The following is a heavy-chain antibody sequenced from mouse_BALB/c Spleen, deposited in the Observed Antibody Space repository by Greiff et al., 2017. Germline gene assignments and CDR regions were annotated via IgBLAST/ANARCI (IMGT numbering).Heavy chain of an antibody. Sequence: EVKLMESAGGLVPPGGSLRLSCATSGFTFTDYYMSWVRQPPGKALEWLGFIRNKATGYTTEYSASVKGRLTISRDNSQSILYLQMNTLRAEDSATYYCARDYYGSSYGYWYFDVWGAGTTVTVSS. D-gene: IGHD1-1*01. V-gene: IGHV7-3*02. CDR1: GFTFTDYY. CDR2: IRNKATGYTT. J-gene: IGHJ1*01. CDR3: ARDYYGSSYGYWYFDV.